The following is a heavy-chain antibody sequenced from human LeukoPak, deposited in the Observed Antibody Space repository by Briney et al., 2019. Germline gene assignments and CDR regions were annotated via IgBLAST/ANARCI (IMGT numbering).Heavy chain of an antibody. CDR2: IYSGGST. CDR1: GFTVSSNY. V-gene: IGHV3-53*05. CDR3: AKDGGNYYDTAGNHLMRSYMDV. D-gene: IGHD3-22*01. J-gene: IGHJ6*04. Sequence: PGGSLRLSCAASGFTVSSNYMSWVRQAPGKGLEWVSVIYSGGSTYYADSVKGRFTISRDNSKNTLYLQMNSLRAEDTAVYYCAKDGGNYYDTAGNHLMRSYMDVWGKGTTVTVSS.